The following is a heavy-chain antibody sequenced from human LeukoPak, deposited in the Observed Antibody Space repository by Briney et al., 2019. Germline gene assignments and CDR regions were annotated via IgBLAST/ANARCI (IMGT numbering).Heavy chain of an antibody. V-gene: IGHV3-30*18. Sequence: VGSLRLSCAASGFTFSSYGMHWVRQAPGKGLEWVAMTSFDGSYKNYADSVKGRFTISRDNSKNRLYLQMNSLRAEDTAVYYCAKEFSGYLASFEYWGQGTLVTVSS. J-gene: IGHJ4*02. CDR2: TSFDGSYK. CDR3: AKEFSGYLASFEY. CDR1: GFTFSSYG. D-gene: IGHD3-22*01.